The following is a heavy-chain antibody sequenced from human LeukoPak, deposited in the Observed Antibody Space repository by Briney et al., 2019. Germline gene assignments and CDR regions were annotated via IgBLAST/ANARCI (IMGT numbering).Heavy chain of an antibody. CDR3: ARVALYDFWSGYPAPYYFDY. J-gene: IGHJ4*02. CDR1: GGSISSYY. D-gene: IGHD3-3*01. CDR2: IYYSGST. Sequence: SETLSLTCTVSGGSISSYYWSWIRQPPGKGLEWIGYIYYSGSTNYNPSLKSRVTISVDTSRNQFSLKLSSVTAADTAVYYCARVALYDFWSGYPAPYYFDYWGQGTLVIVSS. V-gene: IGHV4-59*01.